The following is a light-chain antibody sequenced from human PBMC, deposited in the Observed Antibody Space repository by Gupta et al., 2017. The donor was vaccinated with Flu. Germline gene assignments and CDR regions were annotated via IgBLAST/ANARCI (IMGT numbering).Light chain of an antibody. CDR1: SNIGKNY. J-gene: IGLJ3*02. Sequence: SNIGKNYVSWYHQLPGTAPKLLIFENNKRPSGIPDRFSGSKSGTSATLGISRLQTGDEADYYCGTWDSSLSAWVFGGGTKLTVL. CDR3: GTWDSSLSAWV. CDR2: ENN. V-gene: IGLV1-51*02.